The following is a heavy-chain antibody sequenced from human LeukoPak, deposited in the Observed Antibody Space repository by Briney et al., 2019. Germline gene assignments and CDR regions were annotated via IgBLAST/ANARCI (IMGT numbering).Heavy chain of an antibody. CDR2: ISWNSGSI. J-gene: IGHJ4*02. Sequence: PGGSLRLSCAASGFTFDDYAMHWVRQASGKGLEWVSGISWNSGSIGYADSVKGRFTISRDNAKNSLYLQMNSLRAEDTALYYCAKEVTMVRGVNSGFDYWGQGTLVTVSS. D-gene: IGHD3-10*01. CDR3: AKEVTMVRGVNSGFDY. V-gene: IGHV3-9*01. CDR1: GFTFDDYA.